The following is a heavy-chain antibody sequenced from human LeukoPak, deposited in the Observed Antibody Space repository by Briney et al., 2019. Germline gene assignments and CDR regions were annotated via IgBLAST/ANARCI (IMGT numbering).Heavy chain of an antibody. V-gene: IGHV1-2*02. CDR3: ARRIAAPGNDAFDI. CDR2: VNPDSGDT. Sequence: APVTVSCTASVYTFTDYYIHWVRQAPGQGREWMGWVNPDSGDTNYAQKFQDRVTITRDTSISTAYMELSRLRSDDTAVYYCARRIAAPGNDAFDIWGQGTMVTVSS. J-gene: IGHJ3*02. D-gene: IGHD6-13*01. CDR1: VYTFTDYY.